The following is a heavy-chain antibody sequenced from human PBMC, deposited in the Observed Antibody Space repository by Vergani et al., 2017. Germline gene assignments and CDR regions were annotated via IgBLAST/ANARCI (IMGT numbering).Heavy chain of an antibody. D-gene: IGHD4-17*01. CDR3: AKEMTTVDLTGYFDL. CDR1: GYSISSGYY. CDR2: IYHSGST. J-gene: IGHJ2*01. V-gene: IGHV4-38-2*02. Sequence: QVQLQESGPGLVKPSETLSLTCAVSGYSISSGYYWGWIRQPPGKGLEWIGSIYHSGSTYYNPSLKSRVTISVDTSKNQFSLKLSSVTAAYTAVYYCAKEMTTVDLTGYFDLWGRGTLVTVSS.